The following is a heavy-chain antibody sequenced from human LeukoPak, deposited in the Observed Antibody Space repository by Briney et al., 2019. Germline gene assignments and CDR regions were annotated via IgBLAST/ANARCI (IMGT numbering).Heavy chain of an antibody. CDR1: GGSISSYY. CDR3: ARDLAEWFDP. CDR2: IYYSGST. Sequence: SETLSLTCTVSGGSISSYYWSWIRQPPGKGLEWIGYIYYSGSTNYNPSLKSRVTMSVDTSKNQFSLKLSSVTAADTAVYYCARDLAEWFDPWGQGTLVTVSS. V-gene: IGHV4-59*12. J-gene: IGHJ5*02.